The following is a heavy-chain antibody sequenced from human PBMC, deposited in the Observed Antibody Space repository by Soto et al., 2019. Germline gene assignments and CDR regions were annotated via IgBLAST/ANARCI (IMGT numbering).Heavy chain of an antibody. Sequence: PGGSLRLSCAASGFTFSSYAMSWVRQAPGKGLEWVSAISGSGGSTYYADSVKGRFTISRDNSKNTLYLQMNSLRAEDTAVYYCAKDGLYDYVWGSYRYEPYYFDYWGQGTLVTVSS. CDR1: GFTFSSYA. CDR2: ISGSGGST. V-gene: IGHV3-23*01. J-gene: IGHJ4*02. D-gene: IGHD3-16*02. CDR3: AKDGLYDYVWGSYRYEPYYFDY.